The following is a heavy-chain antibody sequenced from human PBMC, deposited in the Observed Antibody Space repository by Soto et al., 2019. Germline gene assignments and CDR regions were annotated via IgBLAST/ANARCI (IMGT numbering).Heavy chain of an antibody. CDR3: AAEIDDYADFNH. J-gene: IGHJ5*02. CDR2: IIPIFDTA. CDR1: GGTVSRYA. Sequence: ASVKVSCQASGGTVSRYAIGWVRQAPGQGPEWTGGIIPIFDTADYAQKFQDRVTITRDMSTSTSYMELSSLTSEDTAVYFCAAEIDDYADFNHWGQGTPVTVSS. V-gene: IGHV1-69*05. D-gene: IGHD4-17*01.